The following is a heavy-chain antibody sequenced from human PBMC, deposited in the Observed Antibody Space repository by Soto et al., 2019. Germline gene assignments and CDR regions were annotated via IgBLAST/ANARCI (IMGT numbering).Heavy chain of an antibody. D-gene: IGHD2-2*01. Sequence: SETLSLTCTVSGGSISSSSYYWGWIRQPPGKGLEWIGSIYYSGSTYYNPSLKSRVTISVDTSKNQFSLKLSSVTAADTAVYYCARLSSSPKTSWPHFDLWGQGAQVT. CDR1: GGSISSSSYY. J-gene: IGHJ4*02. V-gene: IGHV4-39*01. CDR3: ARLSSSPKTSWPHFDL. CDR2: IYYSGST.